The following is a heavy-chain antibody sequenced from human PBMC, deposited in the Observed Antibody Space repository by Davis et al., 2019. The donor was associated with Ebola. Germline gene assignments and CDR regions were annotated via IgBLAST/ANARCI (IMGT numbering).Heavy chain of an antibody. D-gene: IGHD1-26*01. CDR2: IIPILGTA. J-gene: IGHJ3*02. V-gene: IGHV1-69*13. CDR1: GGTFSSYA. CDR3: ARATVGATDAFDI. Sequence: SVKVSCKASGGTFSSYAISWVRQAPGQGLEWMGGIIPILGTANYAQKFQGRVTITADESTSTAYMELSSLRSEDTAVYYCARATVGATDAFDIWGQGTMVTVSS.